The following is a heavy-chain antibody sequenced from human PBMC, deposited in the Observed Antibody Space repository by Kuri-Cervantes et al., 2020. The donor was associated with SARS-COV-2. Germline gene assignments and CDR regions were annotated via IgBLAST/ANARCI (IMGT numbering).Heavy chain of an antibody. CDR3: ASLTGFNWFDP. CDR1: GFTFSSYS. V-gene: IGHV3-21*01. Sequence: RGSLRLSCAASGFTFSSYSMNWVRQAPGKGLEWVSSISSSSSYIYYADSVKGRFTISRDNAKNSLYLQMNSLRAEDTAVYYCASLTGFNWFDPWGQGTLVTVSS. D-gene: IGHD3-10*01. J-gene: IGHJ5*02. CDR2: ISSSSSYI.